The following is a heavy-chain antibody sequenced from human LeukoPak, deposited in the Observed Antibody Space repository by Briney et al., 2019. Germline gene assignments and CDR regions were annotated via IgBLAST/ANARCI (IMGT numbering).Heavy chain of an antibody. CDR2: INHSGST. CDR1: GGSFSGYY. Sequence: SGTLSLTCAVYGGSFSGYYWSWIRQPPGKGLEWIGEINHSGSTNYNPSLKSRVTISVDTSKNQFSLKLSSVTAADTAVYYCARGRGSSSWYSDYWGQGTLVTVSS. J-gene: IGHJ4*02. CDR3: ARGRGSSSWYSDY. D-gene: IGHD6-13*01. V-gene: IGHV4-34*01.